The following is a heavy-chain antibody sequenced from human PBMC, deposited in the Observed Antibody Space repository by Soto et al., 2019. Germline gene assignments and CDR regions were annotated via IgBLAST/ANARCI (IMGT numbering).Heavy chain of an antibody. D-gene: IGHD3-10*01. V-gene: IGHV4-31*03. Sequence: PSETLSLTCTVSGGSISSGGYYWSWIRQHPGKGLEWIGYIYYSGSTYYNPSLKSRVTISVDTSKNQFSLKLSSVTAADTAVYYCVRVMGGSGSYRSADAFEIWGQGTMVTVSS. J-gene: IGHJ3*02. CDR1: GGSISSGGYY. CDR2: IYYSGST. CDR3: VRVMGGSGSYRSADAFEI.